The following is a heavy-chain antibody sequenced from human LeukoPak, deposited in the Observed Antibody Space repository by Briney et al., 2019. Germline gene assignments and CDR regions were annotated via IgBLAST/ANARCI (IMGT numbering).Heavy chain of an antibody. CDR1: GFTFSSYT. Sequence: PGGSLRLSCAASGFTFSSYTMNWVRQAPGKGLEWVSSISSSSTYISYADSVKGRFTISRDNAKNSLYLQMNSLRAEDTAVYYCARDGGITLVRGVILKGDYYYYMDVWGKGTTVTVSS. D-gene: IGHD3-10*01. J-gene: IGHJ6*03. CDR2: ISSSSTYI. CDR3: ARDGGITLVRGVILKGDYYYYMDV. V-gene: IGHV3-21*01.